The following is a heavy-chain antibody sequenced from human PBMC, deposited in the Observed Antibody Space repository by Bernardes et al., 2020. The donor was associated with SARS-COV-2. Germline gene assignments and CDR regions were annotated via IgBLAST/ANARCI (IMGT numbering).Heavy chain of an antibody. J-gene: IGHJ4*02. CDR2: IYDSGRI. V-gene: IGHV4-59*11. CDR3: ARGLSYGSFDY. Sequence: SETLSLTCTVSGGSIRSHYWSWIRQPPGKGLEWIGYIYDSGRIDYSPSHKSRVTISVDTSKNQFSLKLSSVTAANTAVYYCARGLSYGSFDYWGQGTLVTVSS. CDR1: GGSIRSHY. D-gene: IGHD5-18*01.